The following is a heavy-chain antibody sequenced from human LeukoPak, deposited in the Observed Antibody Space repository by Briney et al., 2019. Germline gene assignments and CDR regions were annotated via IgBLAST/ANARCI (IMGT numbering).Heavy chain of an antibody. D-gene: IGHD3-10*01. CDR2: ISYDGSNK. Sequence: PGGSLRLSCAASGFTFSRYGMHWVRQAPGKGLEWVAVISYDGSNKYYADSVKGRFTISRDNSKNTLYLQMNSLRADDTALYYCARVLTLWFGALDYWGQGRMVSV. CDR1: GFTFSRYG. CDR3: ARVLTLWFGALDY. V-gene: IGHV3-30*03. J-gene: IGHJ4*02.